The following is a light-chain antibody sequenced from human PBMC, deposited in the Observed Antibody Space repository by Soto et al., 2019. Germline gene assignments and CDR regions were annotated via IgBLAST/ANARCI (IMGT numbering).Light chain of an antibody. CDR3: QQGGT. CDR1: QGISSY. J-gene: IGKJ3*01. Sequence: DIQLTQSPSFLSASVGDRVTITCRASQGISSYLAWYQQKQGKAPKLLIYAASTLQSGVPSRFSGSGSGTEFTLTMSSLQPEDFATYYCQQGGTFGPGTKVDI. V-gene: IGKV1-9*01. CDR2: AAS.